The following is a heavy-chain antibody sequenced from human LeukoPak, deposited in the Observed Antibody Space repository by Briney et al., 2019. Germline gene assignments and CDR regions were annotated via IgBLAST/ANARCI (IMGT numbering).Heavy chain of an antibody. J-gene: IGHJ4*02. V-gene: IGHV1-46*01. CDR1: GYTFTAYY. CDR3: ARALDFWSGYVTVDYFDY. CDR2: INPSGGST. D-gene: IGHD3-3*01. Sequence: ASVKVSCKASGYTFTAYYMHWVRQAPGQGLEWMGIINPSGGSTSYAQKFQGRVTMTRDTSTSTVYMELSSLRSEDTAVYYCARALDFWSGYVTVDYFDYWGQGTLVTVSS.